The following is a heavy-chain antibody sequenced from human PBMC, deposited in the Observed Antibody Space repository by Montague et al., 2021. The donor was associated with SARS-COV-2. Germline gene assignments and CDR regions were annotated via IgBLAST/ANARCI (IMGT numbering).Heavy chain of an antibody. CDR2: VYTSGST. CDR3: TREGYQVLWSDYYYYGMDV. J-gene: IGHJ6*02. D-gene: IGHD2-2*01. Sequence: TLSLTCTVSGVSISSGTYYWSWIRQPAGKGLEWIGRVYTSGSTNYNPSLESRATLSVDTSKNQFSLKLSSVTAADTAVYYCTREGYQVLWSDYYYYGMDVWGQGTTVTVSS. CDR1: GVSISSGTYY. V-gene: IGHV4-61*02.